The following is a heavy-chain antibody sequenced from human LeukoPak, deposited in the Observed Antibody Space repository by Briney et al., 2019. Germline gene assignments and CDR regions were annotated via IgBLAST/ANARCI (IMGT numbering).Heavy chain of an antibody. Sequence: GGSLRLSCAASGFTFSSYWMHWVRQAPGEGLVWVSRTSTDGITTSYADSVKGRFTISRDNAKNTLYLQMNSLRADDTAVYYCAKAGTGYDCWGQGTLVTVSS. CDR1: GFTFSSYW. D-gene: IGHD5-12*01. CDR3: AKAGTGYDC. CDR2: TSTDGITT. V-gene: IGHV3-74*01. J-gene: IGHJ4*02.